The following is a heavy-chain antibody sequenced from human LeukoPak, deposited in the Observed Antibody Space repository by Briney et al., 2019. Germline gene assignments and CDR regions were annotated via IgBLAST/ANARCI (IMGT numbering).Heavy chain of an antibody. J-gene: IGHJ6*03. CDR2: IKPDGSEK. CDR3: ARDEKGYQLDRSYYYMDV. V-gene: IGHV3-7*01. CDR1: GFTFSSYW. D-gene: IGHD6-13*01. Sequence: PGGSLRLSCAASGFTFSSYWMSWVRQAPEKGLEWVTNIKPDGSEKYYVDSVKGRFTISRDNAKNSLYLQMNSLRAEDTAVYYCARDEKGYQLDRSYYYMDVWGKGTTVTVSS.